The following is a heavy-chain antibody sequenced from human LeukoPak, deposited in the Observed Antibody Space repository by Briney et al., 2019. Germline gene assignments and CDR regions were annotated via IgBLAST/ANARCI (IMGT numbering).Heavy chain of an antibody. J-gene: IGHJ4*02. CDR2: VKTMRGVT. CDR3: ARGVGEGYNFWY. D-gene: IGHD5-24*01. Sequence: ASVKVSCKASGYTFTGYYIRWGRQAPGQGLEWIGWVKTMRGVTNYAQKFEGRVTMTRDTSISTAYMELNRLSSDDTAVYYCARGVGEGYNFWYWGQGTLVTVPS. V-gene: IGHV1-2*02. CDR1: GYTFTGYY.